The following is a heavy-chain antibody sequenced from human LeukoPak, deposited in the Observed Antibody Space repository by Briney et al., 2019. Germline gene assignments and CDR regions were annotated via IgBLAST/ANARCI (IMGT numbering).Heavy chain of an antibody. V-gene: IGHV4-39*07. CDR1: GGSISSSSYY. D-gene: IGHD3-22*01. Sequence: SETLSLTCTVSGGSISSSSYYWGWIRQPPGKGLEWIGSIYYSGSTYYNPSLKSRVTISVDTSKNQFSLKLSSVTAADTAVYYCARLKYYYDSSGYRAEYFQHWGQGTLVTVSS. CDR3: ARLKYYYDSSGYRAEYFQH. CDR2: IYYSGST. J-gene: IGHJ1*01.